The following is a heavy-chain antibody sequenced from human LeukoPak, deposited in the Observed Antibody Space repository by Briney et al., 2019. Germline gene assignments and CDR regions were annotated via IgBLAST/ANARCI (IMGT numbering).Heavy chain of an antibody. CDR3: AKDFHPGVVPAAIFDY. CDR1: GFTFSSYA. CDR2: ISGSGGST. V-gene: IGHV3-23*01. J-gene: IGHJ4*02. D-gene: IGHD2-2*01. Sequence: GGSLRLSCAASGFTFSSYAMSWVRQAPGKGLERVSAISGSGGSTYYADSVKGGFTISRDNSKNTLYLQMNSLRAEDTAVYYCAKDFHPGVVPAAIFDYWGQGTLVTVSS.